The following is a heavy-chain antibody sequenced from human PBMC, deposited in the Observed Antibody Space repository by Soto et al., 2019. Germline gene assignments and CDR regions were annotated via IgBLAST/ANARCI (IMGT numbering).Heavy chain of an antibody. V-gene: IGHV3-30*18. J-gene: IGHJ4*02. Sequence: QVQLVESGGGVVEPGRSLRVSCAASGFTFSSYGMHWVRQAPGKGLEWVAVISYDGSNKYHADSVKGRFTISRDNSENTMYLQMNSLRAEDTAVYYCAKGYHYDGRRQYYFDYWGQGTLVTVSS. D-gene: IGHD3-22*01. CDR3: AKGYHYDGRRQYYFDY. CDR2: ISYDGSNK. CDR1: GFTFSSYG.